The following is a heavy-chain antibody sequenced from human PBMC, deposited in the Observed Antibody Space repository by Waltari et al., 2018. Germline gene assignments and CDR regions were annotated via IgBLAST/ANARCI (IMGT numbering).Heavy chain of an antibody. J-gene: IGHJ3*02. V-gene: IGHV1-2*04. CDR1: GYTFTGYY. CDR2: INPNSGGT. CDR3: ARPSQSGDAFDI. Sequence: QVQLVQSGAEVKKPGASVKVSCKASGYTFTGYYMHWVRQAPGQGLEWMGWINPNSGGTNYAQKLQGWVTMTRDTSISTAYMELSRLRSDDTAVYYCARPSQSGDAFDIWGQGTMVTVSS. D-gene: IGHD3-10*01.